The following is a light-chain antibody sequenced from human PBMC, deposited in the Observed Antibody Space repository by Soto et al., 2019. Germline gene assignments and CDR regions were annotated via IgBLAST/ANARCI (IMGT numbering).Light chain of an antibody. Sequence: QSALTQPASVSGSPGQSITISCTVTSSDVGGYNYVSWYQQHPGKAPKLMIYDVSNRPSGVSNRFSGSKPGNTASLTISGLQAEDEADYYCSSYTSSSTLYVFGTGTKVTVL. V-gene: IGLV2-14*01. CDR2: DVS. CDR1: SSDVGGYNY. J-gene: IGLJ1*01. CDR3: SSYTSSSTLYV.